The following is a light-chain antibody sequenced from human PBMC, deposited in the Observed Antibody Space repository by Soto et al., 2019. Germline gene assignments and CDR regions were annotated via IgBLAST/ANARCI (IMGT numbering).Light chain of an antibody. CDR2: DVS. Sequence: QSALTQPASVSGSPGQSITISCTGTSSDVGAYNHVSWYQQHPGKAPKLMSSDVSNRPSGVSNRFSGSKSGNTASLTISGLQAEDEADYYCISYSSRSTLYVFGTGTKLTVL. CDR1: SSDVGAYNH. CDR3: ISYSSRSTLYV. V-gene: IGLV2-14*03. J-gene: IGLJ1*01.